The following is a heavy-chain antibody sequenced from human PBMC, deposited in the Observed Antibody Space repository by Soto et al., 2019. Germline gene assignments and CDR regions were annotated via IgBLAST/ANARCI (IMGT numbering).Heavy chain of an antibody. V-gene: IGHV1-18*01. CDR1: GYAFTTYG. CDR2: ISAHNGNT. Sequence: QVHLVQSGAEVKKPGASVKVSCKGSGYAFTTYGITWVRQAPGQGLEWMGWISAHNGNTNYAQKLQGRVTVTRDTSTSTSYIELRSLRSDDTAVYYCARGRDGYYWGQGALVTVSS. CDR3: ARGRDGYY. J-gene: IGHJ4*02.